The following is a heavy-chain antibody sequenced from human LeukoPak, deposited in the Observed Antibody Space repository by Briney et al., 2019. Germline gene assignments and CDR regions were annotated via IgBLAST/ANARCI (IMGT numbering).Heavy chain of an antibody. CDR1: GYIFTSYG. Sequence: ASVKVSCKASGYIFTSYGISWVRQAPGQGLEWMGWISAYNGNTNYAQKLQGRVTMTTDTSTSTAYMELRSLRSDDTAVYYCARRMTYFGAFDYWGQGTLVTVSS. V-gene: IGHV1-18*01. D-gene: IGHD1-26*01. CDR3: ARRMTYFGAFDY. CDR2: ISAYNGNT. J-gene: IGHJ4*02.